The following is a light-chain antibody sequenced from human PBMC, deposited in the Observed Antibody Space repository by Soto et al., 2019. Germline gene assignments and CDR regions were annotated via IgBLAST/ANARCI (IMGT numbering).Light chain of an antibody. CDR2: YDS. J-gene: IGLJ1*01. CDR3: QVWDNSSDHRV. CDR1: NIGSKS. Sequence: SYELTQPPSVSVAPGKTARITCGGNNIGSKSVHWYQQKPGQAPVLVIYYDSDRPSGIPERFSGSSSGNTATLTISRVEAGDEADYYCQVWDNSSDHRVFGTGTKLTVL. V-gene: IGLV3-21*04.